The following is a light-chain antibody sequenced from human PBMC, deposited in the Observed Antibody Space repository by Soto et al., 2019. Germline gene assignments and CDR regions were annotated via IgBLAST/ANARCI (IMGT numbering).Light chain of an antibody. CDR1: SSDVGSYNL. J-gene: IGLJ2*01. CDR3: CSYAGSSTPVV. CDR2: EVS. Sequence: QSALTQPASVSGSPGQSITISCTGTSSDVGSYNLVSWYQQHPGKAPKLMIYEVSKRPSGVSNRFSGANSGNTASLTISGLQAEDEADYYCCSYAGSSTPVVFGGWTKLTVL. V-gene: IGLV2-23*02.